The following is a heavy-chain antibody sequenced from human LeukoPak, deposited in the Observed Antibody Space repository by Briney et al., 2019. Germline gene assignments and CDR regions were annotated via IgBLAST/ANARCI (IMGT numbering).Heavy chain of an antibody. Sequence: PSETMSLTCTVSGASISSYYWSWIRQPPGKGLEWIGYIDYSGSTNYNPSLKSRVTISVDTSKNQFSLKLSSVTAADTAVYYCARGRIVGATSPYDYWGQGTLVTVSS. J-gene: IGHJ4*02. CDR1: GASISSYY. D-gene: IGHD1-26*01. CDR3: ARGRIVGATSPYDY. V-gene: IGHV4-59*12. CDR2: IDYSGST.